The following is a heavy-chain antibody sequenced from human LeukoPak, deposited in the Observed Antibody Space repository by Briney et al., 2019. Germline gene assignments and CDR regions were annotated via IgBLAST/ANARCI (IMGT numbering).Heavy chain of an antibody. V-gene: IGHV3-11*04. CDR2: ISSSGSTI. Sequence: PGGSLRLSCAASGFTFSDYYMSWIRQAPGKGLEWVSYISSSGSTIYYADSVKGRFTISRDNAKNSLYLQMNRLRAEDTAVYYCARVASRSGRAFDIWGQGTMVTVSS. CDR1: GFTFSDYY. CDR3: ARVASRSGRAFDI. J-gene: IGHJ3*02.